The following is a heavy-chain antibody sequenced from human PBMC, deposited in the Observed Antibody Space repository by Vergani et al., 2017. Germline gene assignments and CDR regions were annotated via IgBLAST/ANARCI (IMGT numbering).Heavy chain of an antibody. CDR3: ARGNYALFDY. D-gene: IGHD4-11*01. V-gene: IGHV4-59*01. Sequence: QVQLQESGPGLVKPSETLSLTCTVSGGSISSYYWSWIRQPPGKGLEWIGYIYYSGSTNYNPSLKSRVTISVDTSKNQFSLKLSSVTAADTAVYYCARGNYALFDYWGQGTLVTVSS. CDR2: IYYSGST. CDR1: GGSISSYY. J-gene: IGHJ4*02.